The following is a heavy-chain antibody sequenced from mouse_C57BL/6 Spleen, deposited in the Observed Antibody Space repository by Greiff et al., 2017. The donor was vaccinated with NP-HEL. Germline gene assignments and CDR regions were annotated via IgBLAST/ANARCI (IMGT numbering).Heavy chain of an antibody. CDR2: INPSTGGT. J-gene: IGHJ1*03. D-gene: IGHD1-1*01. CDR3: ARCEGESYYYGSSYDWYFDV. CDR1: GYSFTGYY. Sequence: EVQLQQSGPELVKPGASVKISCKASGYSFTGYYMNWVKQSPEKSLEWIGEINPSTGGTTYNQKFKAKATLTVDKSSSTAYMQLKSLTSEDSAVYYCARCEGESYYYGSSYDWYFDVWGTGTTVTVSS. V-gene: IGHV1-42*01.